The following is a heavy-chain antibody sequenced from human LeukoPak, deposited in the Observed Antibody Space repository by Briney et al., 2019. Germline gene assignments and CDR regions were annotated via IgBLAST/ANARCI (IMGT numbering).Heavy chain of an antibody. J-gene: IGHJ4*02. Sequence: GGSLRLSCAASGFTLNTYWMTWVRQAPGKGLEWVANVKQDGREKNYKDSVKGRVSTSTDNATNSLYLHMNSLRDEDTAVYYCPRGTIVTPGVDYWGQGTLVTVSS. CDR1: GFTLNTYW. CDR3: PRGTIVTPGVDY. V-gene: IGHV3-7*02. CDR2: VKQDGREK. D-gene: IGHD1/OR15-1a*01.